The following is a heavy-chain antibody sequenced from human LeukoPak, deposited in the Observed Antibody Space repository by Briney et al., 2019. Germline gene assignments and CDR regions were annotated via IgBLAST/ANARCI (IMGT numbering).Heavy chain of an antibody. J-gene: IGHJ4*02. CDR1: GYTFTRYY. CDR2: INPISGAT. V-gene: IGHV1-46*01. CDR3: ARDGSPFDS. Sequence: AASVKVSCKTSGYTFTRYYMQWVRQAPGHGLEWMGIINPISGATDYAQKFQGRVTMTRDTSTSTVYMELSSLRSEDTAMYYCARDGSPFDSWGQGNPVTVSS.